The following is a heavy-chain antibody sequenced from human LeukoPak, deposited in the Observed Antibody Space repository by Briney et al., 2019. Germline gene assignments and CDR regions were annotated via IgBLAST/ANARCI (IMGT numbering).Heavy chain of an antibody. V-gene: IGHV3-21*01. Sequence: GGSLRLSCAASGFTFSNYDMHWVRQAPGKGLEWVSAISSSSSYIYYADSIKGRFNISRDNAENSLYLQMNSLRAVDTAVYFCARGEEKATITALDSWGQGTLVTVSS. CDR3: ARGEEKATITALDS. J-gene: IGHJ4*02. CDR1: GFTFSNYD. CDR2: ISSSSSYI. D-gene: IGHD5-24*01.